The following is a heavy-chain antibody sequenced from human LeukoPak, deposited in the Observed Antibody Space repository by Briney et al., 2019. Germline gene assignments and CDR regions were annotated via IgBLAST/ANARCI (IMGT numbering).Heavy chain of an antibody. CDR3: ARGPHRYYYDSSGTDY. Sequence: ASVKVSCKASGYTFTSYGISWVRQAPGQGLEWMGWISTYNGNTNYAQKLQGRVTMTTDTSTSTAYMELRSLRSDDTAVYYCARGPHRYYYDSSGTDYWGQGTLVTVSS. CDR1: GYTFTSYG. D-gene: IGHD3-22*01. CDR2: ISTYNGNT. J-gene: IGHJ4*02. V-gene: IGHV1-18*01.